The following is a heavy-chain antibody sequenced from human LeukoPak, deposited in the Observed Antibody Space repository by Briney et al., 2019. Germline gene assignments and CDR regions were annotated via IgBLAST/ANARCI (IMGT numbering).Heavy chain of an antibody. D-gene: IGHD3-9*01. CDR2: INPSGGST. Sequence: GASVKVSCKASGYTFTSYYMHWVRQAPGQGLEWMGIINPSGGSTSYAQKFQGRVTMTRDMSTSTVYMELSSLRSEDTAVYYCARNPTTDYDIHWFDPWGQGTLVTVSS. CDR1: GYTFTSYY. J-gene: IGHJ5*02. V-gene: IGHV1-46*01. CDR3: ARNPTTDYDIHWFDP.